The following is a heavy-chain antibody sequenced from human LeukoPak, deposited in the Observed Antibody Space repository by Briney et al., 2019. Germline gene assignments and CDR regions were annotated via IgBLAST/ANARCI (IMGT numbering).Heavy chain of an antibody. CDR2: IIPIFGTA. CDR3: ARERSDYDILTGYSLYYFDY. CDR1: GGTFSSYS. V-gene: IGHV1-69*13. J-gene: IGHJ4*02. D-gene: IGHD3-9*01. Sequence: SVKLSCKASGGTFSSYSISWVRQAPGQGLEWMGGIIPIFGTANYAQKFQGRVTITPDGSMSTAYMELSSLRSEDTAVYYCARERSDYDILTGYSLYYFDYWGQGTLVTVSS.